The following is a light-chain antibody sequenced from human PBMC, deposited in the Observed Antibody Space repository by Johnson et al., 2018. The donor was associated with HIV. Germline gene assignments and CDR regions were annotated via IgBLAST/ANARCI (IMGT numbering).Light chain of an antibody. V-gene: IGLV1-51*01. J-gene: IGLJ1*01. CDR2: DTI. CDR1: SSNIGSHY. Sequence: QSLLTQPPSVSAAPGQKVTISCSGSSSNIGSHYVSWYQQVPGTAPRLVIYDTIKRNSGIPDRLSGSKSGTSATLGITGLQTGDEADYYCGTWDNSLNPAYVFGTGTKVTVL. CDR3: GTWDNSLNPAYV.